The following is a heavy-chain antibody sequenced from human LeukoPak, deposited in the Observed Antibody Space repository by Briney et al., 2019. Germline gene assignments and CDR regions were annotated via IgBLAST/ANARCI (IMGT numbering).Heavy chain of an antibody. Sequence: PGGSLRLSCAASGSTFSSYSMNWVRQAPGKGLEWVSSISSSSSYIYYADSVKGRFTISRDNAKNSLYLQMNSLRAEDTAVYYCARDLGWEVATVKYFDYWGQGTLVTVFS. D-gene: IGHD5-12*01. CDR1: GSTFSSYS. CDR3: ARDLGWEVATVKYFDY. J-gene: IGHJ4*02. CDR2: ISSSSSYI. V-gene: IGHV3-21*01.